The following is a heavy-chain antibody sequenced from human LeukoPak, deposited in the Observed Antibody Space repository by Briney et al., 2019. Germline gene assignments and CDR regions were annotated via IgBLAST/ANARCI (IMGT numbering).Heavy chain of an antibody. V-gene: IGHV3-48*01. Sequence: GGSLRLSCAASGFTFSSYSMNWVRQAPGKGLEWVSYISSSSSTIYYADSVKGRFTISRDNAKNSLYLQMNSLRAEDTAVYYCARDLPSGVAVAAPDAFDIWGQGTMVTVSS. CDR1: GFTFSSYS. CDR3: ARDLPSGVAVAAPDAFDI. CDR2: ISSSSSTI. J-gene: IGHJ3*02. D-gene: IGHD6-19*01.